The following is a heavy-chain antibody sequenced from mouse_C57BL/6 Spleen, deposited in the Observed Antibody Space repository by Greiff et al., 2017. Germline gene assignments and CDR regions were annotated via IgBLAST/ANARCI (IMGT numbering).Heavy chain of an antibody. CDR1: GFTFSDYY. Sequence: EVKLMESEGGLVQPGSSMKLSCTASGFTFSDYYMAWVRQVPEKGLEWVANINYDGSSTYYLDTLKSRFIISRDNAKNILYLQMSSLKSEDTATYYCARGHGNYPYYFDYWGQGTTLTVSS. V-gene: IGHV5-16*01. D-gene: IGHD2-1*01. CDR2: INYDGSST. J-gene: IGHJ2*01. CDR3: ARGHGNYPYYFDY.